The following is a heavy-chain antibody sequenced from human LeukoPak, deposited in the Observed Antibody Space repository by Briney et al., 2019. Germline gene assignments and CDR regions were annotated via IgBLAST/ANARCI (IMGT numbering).Heavy chain of an antibody. D-gene: IGHD3-10*01. Sequence: AASVKVSCKVSGYTFTELSMHCLRQAPGKGLEWMGGFDPEDGETIYAQKFQGRVTMTEDTSTDTAYMELSSLRSEDTAVYYCATDLHHHTMVRGARDYWGQGTLVTVSS. CDR3: ATDLHHHTMVRGARDY. V-gene: IGHV1-24*01. J-gene: IGHJ4*02. CDR2: FDPEDGET. CDR1: GYTFTELS.